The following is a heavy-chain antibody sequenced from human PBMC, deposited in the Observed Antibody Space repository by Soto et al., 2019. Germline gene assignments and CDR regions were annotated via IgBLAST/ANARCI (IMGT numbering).Heavy chain of an antibody. CDR3: ARHSLALRKNNWFDP. CDR2: IFYLGSS. J-gene: IGHJ5*02. D-gene: IGHD3-3*02. V-gene: IGHV4-39*01. CDR1: GDSIISSDFY. Sequence: SETLSLTCTVSGDSIISSDFYWGWVGQPPGKGLEWIGSIFYLGSSYYNPSLKSRVTMSVDTSKNQFSLRLRSVTAADTALYFCARHSLALRKNNWFDPWGQGIMVTVSS.